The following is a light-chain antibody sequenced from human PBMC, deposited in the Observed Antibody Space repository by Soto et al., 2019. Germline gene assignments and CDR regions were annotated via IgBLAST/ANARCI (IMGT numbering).Light chain of an antibody. Sequence: IVLTRRSANLSLSPGERAILSCRAIQSISTSLAWYQQKPGRAPRLLIYDASNRATGIPARFSGSGSGTDFTLTISSLETEDFEVYYCQQRYNWPPAADLGP. V-gene: IGKV3-11*01. CDR2: DAS. CDR1: QSISTS. CDR3: QQRYNWPPAAD. J-gene: IGKJ3*01.